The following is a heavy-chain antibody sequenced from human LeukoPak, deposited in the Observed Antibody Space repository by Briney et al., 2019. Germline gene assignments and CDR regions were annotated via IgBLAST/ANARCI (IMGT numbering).Heavy chain of an antibody. CDR1: GGYIGSYY. D-gene: IGHD4-17*01. CDR2: IYTSENT. Sequence: SETPSLTCTVSGGYIGSYYWSWIRQPAGKGLEWIGRIYTSENTEYNPSLKSRVTMSVDMSTSQFSLRLTSVTAADTAVYYCAREADYGDYSKSFYYMDVWGKGTTVTVSS. J-gene: IGHJ6*03. V-gene: IGHV4-4*07. CDR3: AREADYGDYSKSFYYMDV.